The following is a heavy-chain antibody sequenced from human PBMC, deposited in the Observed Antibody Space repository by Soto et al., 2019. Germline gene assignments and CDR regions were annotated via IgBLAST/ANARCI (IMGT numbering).Heavy chain of an antibody. CDR1: GGTFSSYT. J-gene: IGHJ6*03. V-gene: IGHV1-69*02. CDR3: AGARHQDGYYYYYYMDV. Sequence: QVQLVQSGAEVKKPGSSVKVSCKASGGTFSSYTISWVRQAPGQGLEWMGRIIPILGIANYAQKFQGRVTITADKSTSTAYMELSSLRSDDTAVYYCAGARHQDGYYYYYYMDVWGKGTTVTVSS. CDR2: IIPILGIA.